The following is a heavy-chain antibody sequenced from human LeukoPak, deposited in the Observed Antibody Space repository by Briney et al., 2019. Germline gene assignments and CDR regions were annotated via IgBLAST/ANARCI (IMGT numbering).Heavy chain of an antibody. V-gene: IGHV3-23*01. CDR2: ISGSGGST. D-gene: IGHD2-2*01. CDR1: GFTFSSYA. CDR3: VKDSSTTSWYFAFDV. Sequence: PGGSLRLSCAASGFTFSSYAMSWVRQAPGKGLEWVSAISGSGGSTYYADSVKGRFTISRDNSKNTLYLQMNSLRAGDTAVYYCVKDSSTTSWYFAFDVWGQGTMVAVSS. J-gene: IGHJ3*01.